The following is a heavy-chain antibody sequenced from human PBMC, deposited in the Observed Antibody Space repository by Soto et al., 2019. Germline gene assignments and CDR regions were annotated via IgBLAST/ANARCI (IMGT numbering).Heavy chain of an antibody. D-gene: IGHD6-13*01. CDR3: ARDRGSSWYHFDY. J-gene: IGHJ4*02. CDR1: GYTFTSYG. Sequence: ASVKVSCKASGYTFTSYGISWVRQAPGQGLEWMGIINPSGGSTSYAQKFQGRVTMTRDTSTSTVYMELSSLRSEDTAVYYCARDRGSSWYHFDYWGQGTLVTVSS. CDR2: INPSGGST. V-gene: IGHV1-46*01.